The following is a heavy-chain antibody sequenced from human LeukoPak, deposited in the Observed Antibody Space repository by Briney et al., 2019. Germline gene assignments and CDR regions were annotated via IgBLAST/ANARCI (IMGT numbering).Heavy chain of an antibody. Sequence: ASVKVSCKASGYXFTDYYIHWVRQAPGQGLEWMGWINPNRGGTNYAQKFQGRVTMTRDTSISTAYMELSRLRSDDTAVYYCARIYCSSTNCYFFDYWGQGTLVTVSS. CDR1: GYXFTDYY. D-gene: IGHD2-2*01. CDR3: ARIYCSSTNCYFFDY. J-gene: IGHJ4*02. CDR2: INPNRGGT. V-gene: IGHV1-2*02.